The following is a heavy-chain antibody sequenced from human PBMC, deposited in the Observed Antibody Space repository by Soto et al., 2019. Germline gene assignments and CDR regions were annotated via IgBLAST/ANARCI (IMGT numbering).Heavy chain of an antibody. CDR3: AKDLTEARRLLLWFGEPTIDY. J-gene: IGHJ4*02. CDR2: ISGSGGST. Sequence: GGSLRLSCAASGFTFSSYAMSWVRQAPGKGLEWVSAISGSGGSTYYADSVKGRFTISRDNSKNTLYLQMNSLRAEDTAVYYCAKDLTEARRLLLWFGEPTIDYWGQGTLVTVSS. CDR1: GFTFSSYA. V-gene: IGHV3-23*01. D-gene: IGHD3-10*01.